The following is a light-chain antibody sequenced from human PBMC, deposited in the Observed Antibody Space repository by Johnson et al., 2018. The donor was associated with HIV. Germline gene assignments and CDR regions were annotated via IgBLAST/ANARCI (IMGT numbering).Light chain of an antibody. J-gene: IGLJ1*01. Sequence: QSLLTQPPSVSAAPGQKVTISCSGSNSNIGNNYVSWYQQLPGTAPKLLIYENNQRSSGIPDRFSGSKSATSATLGITGLQTGDEADYYCGTWDSSLSVYVLGRGTKVSVL. V-gene: IGLV1-51*02. CDR2: ENN. CDR1: NSNIGNNY. CDR3: GTWDSSLSVYV.